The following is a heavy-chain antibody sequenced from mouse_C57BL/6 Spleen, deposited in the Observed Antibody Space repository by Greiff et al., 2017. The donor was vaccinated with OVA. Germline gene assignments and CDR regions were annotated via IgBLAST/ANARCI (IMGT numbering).Heavy chain of an antibody. CDR2: IDPSDSYT. CDR3: ARNLWFAY. J-gene: IGHJ3*01. Sequence: VQLQQPGAELVKPGASVKLSCKASGYTFTSYWMQWVKQRPGQGLEWIGEIDPSDSYTNYNQKFKGKATLTVYTSSSTAYMQLSSLTSEDSAVYDCARNLWFAYWGQGTLVTVSA. V-gene: IGHV1-50*01. CDR1: GYTFTSYW.